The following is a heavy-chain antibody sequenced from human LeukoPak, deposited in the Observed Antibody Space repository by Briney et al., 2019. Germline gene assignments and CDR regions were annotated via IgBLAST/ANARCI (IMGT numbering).Heavy chain of an antibody. V-gene: IGHV3-74*01. J-gene: IGHJ6*02. CDR2: INGDGSIT. CDR1: GLTLSSYW. Sequence: GGSLRLSCAASGLTLSSYWMHWVRQAPGKGPVWVSRINGDGSITSYADSVKGRFTISRDNAKNTPYLQMNSLRAEDTAVYYCARDAVDTANAVWGQGTTVTVSS. D-gene: IGHD5-18*01. CDR3: ARDAVDTANAV.